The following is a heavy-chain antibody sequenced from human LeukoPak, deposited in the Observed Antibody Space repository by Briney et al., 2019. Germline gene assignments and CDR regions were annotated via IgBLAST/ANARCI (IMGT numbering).Heavy chain of an antibody. V-gene: IGHV3-48*03. Sequence: SGGSLRLSCAASGFTFSAYHINWVRQAPGKGLEWISYISTTGTTIHYADSVKSRFAISRDNAKNSLHLQMNSLRAEDTAVYYCARRLPSDYWGQGTLVTVSS. CDR3: ARRLPSDY. CDR1: GFTFSAYH. J-gene: IGHJ4*02. CDR2: ISTTGTTI. D-gene: IGHD4-11*01.